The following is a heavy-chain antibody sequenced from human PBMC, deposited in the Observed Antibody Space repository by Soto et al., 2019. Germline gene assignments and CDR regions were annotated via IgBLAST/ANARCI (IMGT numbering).Heavy chain of an antibody. CDR3: AKDFAYDFWSGLNWLDP. V-gene: IGHV3-23*01. CDR2: ISGSGGST. J-gene: IGHJ5*02. D-gene: IGHD3-3*01. Sequence: GGSLRLSCAASGFTFSSYAMSWVRQAPGKGLEWVSAISGSGGSTHYADSVKGRFTISRDNSKNTLYLQMNSLRAEDTAVYYCAKDFAYDFWSGLNWLDPWGQGTLVTVSS. CDR1: GFTFSSYA.